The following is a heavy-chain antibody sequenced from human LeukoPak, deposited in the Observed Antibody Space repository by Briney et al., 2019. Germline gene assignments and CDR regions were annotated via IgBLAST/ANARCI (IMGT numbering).Heavy chain of an antibody. CDR2: IYHSGST. J-gene: IGHJ4*02. V-gene: IGHV4-30-2*01. CDR1: GGSISSGVYY. Sequence: SQTLSLTCTVSGGSISSGVYYWSRIRQPPGKGLEWIGYIYHSGSTYYNPSLKSRVTISADRSENQFSLNLSSVTAADTALYYCAAGMTVAPTAPAYWGQGTLVTVSS. D-gene: IGHD6-19*01. CDR3: AAGMTVAPTAPAY.